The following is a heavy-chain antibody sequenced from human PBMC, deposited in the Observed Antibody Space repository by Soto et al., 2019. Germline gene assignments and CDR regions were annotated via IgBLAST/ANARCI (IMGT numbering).Heavy chain of an antibody. V-gene: IGHV3-21*01. J-gene: IGHJ5*02. CDR1: GFTFSSYS. CDR2: ISSSSSYI. Sequence: GGSLRLSCAASGFTFSSYSMNWVRQAPGKGLEWVSSISSSSSYIYYAESVKGRFTISRDNAKNSLYLQMNSLQAEDTAVYYYARAPPTAWFGEGRFWFDPWGQGTLVTVSS. D-gene: IGHD3-10*01. CDR3: ARAPPTAWFGEGRFWFDP.